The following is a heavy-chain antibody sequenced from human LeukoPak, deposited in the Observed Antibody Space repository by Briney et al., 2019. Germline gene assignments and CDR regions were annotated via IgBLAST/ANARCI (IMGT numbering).Heavy chain of an antibody. J-gene: IGHJ1*01. V-gene: IGHV3-23*01. CDR3: AKRGVVVTLEYFQH. D-gene: IGHD3-22*01. CDR1: GLTFSSYA. Sequence: GGSLRLSCAASGLTFSSYAMSWVRQAPGKGLEWVSAISGSGGSTYYADSVKGRFTISRDNSKNTLYLQMNSLRAEDTAVYYCAKRGVVVTLEYFQHWGQGTLVTVSS. CDR2: ISGSGGST.